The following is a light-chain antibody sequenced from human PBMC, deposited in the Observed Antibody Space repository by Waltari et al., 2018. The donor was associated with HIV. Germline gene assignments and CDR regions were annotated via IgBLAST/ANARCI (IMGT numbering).Light chain of an antibody. J-gene: IGLJ2*01. V-gene: IGLV3-25*03. CDR3: QSADSSGTYNVV. Sequence: SYELTQPPSVSVSPGQTARITCPGDALPKQYAYWYQQKPGQAPVLVIYKDSERPSGIPERFSGSSSGTTVTLTISGVQAEDEADYHCQSADSSGTYNVVFGGGTKLTVL. CDR1: ALPKQY. CDR2: KDS.